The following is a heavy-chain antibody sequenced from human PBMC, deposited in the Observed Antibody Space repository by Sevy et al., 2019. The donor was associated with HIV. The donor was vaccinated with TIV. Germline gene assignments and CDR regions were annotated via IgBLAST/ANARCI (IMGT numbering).Heavy chain of an antibody. V-gene: IGHV3-30-3*01. CDR3: ARDGGYSIKWYPLY. J-gene: IGHJ4*01. Sequence: GGSLRLSCAASGFAFSSHAMHWVRQAPGKGLEWVAVISYEGTETFYAASVEGRFTISKDNSKDMLSLKINSLGPEDMAVYFCARDGGYSIKWYPLYWGHGTLVTVSS. CDR1: GFAFSSHA. CDR2: ISYEGTET. D-gene: IGHD6-13*01.